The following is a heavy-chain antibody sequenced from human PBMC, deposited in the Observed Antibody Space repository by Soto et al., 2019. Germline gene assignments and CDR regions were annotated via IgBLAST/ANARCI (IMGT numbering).Heavy chain of an antibody. J-gene: IGHJ5*02. Sequence: PSETLSLTCAVYGGSFSGYYWSWIRQPPGKGLEWIGEINHSGSTNYNPSLKSRVTISVDTSKNQFSLKLSSVTAADTAVYYCARRPGIAAVNCFDPWGQGTLVTVSS. D-gene: IGHD6-13*01. CDR3: ARRPGIAAVNCFDP. V-gene: IGHV4-34*01. CDR2: INHSGST. CDR1: GGSFSGYY.